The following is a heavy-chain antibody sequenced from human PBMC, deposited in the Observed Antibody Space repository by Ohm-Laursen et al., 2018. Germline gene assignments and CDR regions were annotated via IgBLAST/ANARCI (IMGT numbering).Heavy chain of an antibody. CDR2: IDWDDDK. J-gene: IGHJ4*02. CDR3: ARVDILTGYYYY. V-gene: IGHV2-70*11. Sequence: TQTLTLTCTFSGFSLSTSGMCVSWIRQPPGKALEWLARIDWDDDKYYRTSLKTRLTISKDTSKNQVVLIMTNMDPVDIATYYCARVDILTGYYYYWGQGTLVTVSS. D-gene: IGHD3-9*01. CDR1: GFSLSTSGMC.